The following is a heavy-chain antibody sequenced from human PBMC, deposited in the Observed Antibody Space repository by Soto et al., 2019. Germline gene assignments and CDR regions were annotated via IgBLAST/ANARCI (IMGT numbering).Heavy chain of an antibody. CDR2: VYDSGST. J-gene: IGHJ4*02. V-gene: IGHV4-59*01. D-gene: IGHD3-22*01. CDR3: ARSYDSSGRPRHYFDY. Sequence: ETLSLTCTVSGGSISSYYWSWIRQPPGNGLEYIGYVYDSGSTKYNPSLKSRVTISLDTSKNQFSLKLSSVTAADTAVYYCARSYDSSGRPRHYFDYWGQGALVTVSS. CDR1: GGSISSYY.